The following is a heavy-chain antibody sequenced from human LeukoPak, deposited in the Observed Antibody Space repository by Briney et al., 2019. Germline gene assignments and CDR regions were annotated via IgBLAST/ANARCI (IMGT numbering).Heavy chain of an antibody. J-gene: IGHJ6*02. V-gene: IGHV3-21*01. Sequence: GGSLRLSCAASGFTFSSYSMNWVRQAPGKGLEWVSSISSSSSYIYYADSVKGRFTISRDNAKNSLYLQMNSLRAEDTAVYYCARDLGAVAGNYYDMDVWGQGTTVTVSS. CDR2: ISSSSSYI. D-gene: IGHD6-19*01. CDR3: ARDLGAVAGNYYDMDV. CDR1: GFTFSSYS.